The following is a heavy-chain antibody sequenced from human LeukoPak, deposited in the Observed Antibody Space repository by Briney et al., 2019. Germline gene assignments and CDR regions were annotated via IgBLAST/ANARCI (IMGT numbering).Heavy chain of an antibody. CDR1: GGSISSYY. D-gene: IGHD6-6*01. CDR2: IFYSGRT. J-gene: IGHJ5*02. Sequence: SETLSLTCSVSGGSISSYYWTWIRQPPGEGLEYIGYIFYSGRTNYNPSLKGRVTISVEKSRNQFSLKLNSVTAADTAVYYCARLGSSFNWFDPWGQGTLVTVSS. CDR3: ARLGSSFNWFDP. V-gene: IGHV4-59*08.